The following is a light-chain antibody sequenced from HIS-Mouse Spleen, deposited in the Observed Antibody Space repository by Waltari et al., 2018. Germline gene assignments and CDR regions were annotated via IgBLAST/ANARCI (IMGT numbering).Light chain of an antibody. Sequence: QSALTQPASVSGSPGQSITISCTGTSSDVGGYNYVSWYQQHPGKAPKLMFYEVSSAPSGVCNRCSGSKSGNTASLTISGLQAEDEADYYCSSYTSSSTSHVVFGGGTKLTVL. CDR3: SSYTSSSTSHVV. CDR2: EVS. J-gene: IGLJ2*01. V-gene: IGLV2-14*01. CDR1: SSDVGGYNY.